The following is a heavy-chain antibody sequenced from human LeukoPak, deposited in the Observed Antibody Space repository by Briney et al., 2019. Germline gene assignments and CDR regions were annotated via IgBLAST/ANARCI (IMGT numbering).Heavy chain of an antibody. CDR3: TRGTYYYDRTGYFTDY. CDR1: GFTFGDYA. D-gene: IGHD3-22*01. V-gene: IGHV3-49*04. J-gene: IGHJ4*02. CDR2: IRRKAYGGTR. Sequence: GGSLRLSWTASGFTFGDYAMSWVRQHPGKGLEWVGFIRRKAYGGTREEDGSVRGSFSISRDDSRSIAYLQMNSLKTEDTAFYYCTRGTYYYDRTGYFTDYWGQGTLVTVSS.